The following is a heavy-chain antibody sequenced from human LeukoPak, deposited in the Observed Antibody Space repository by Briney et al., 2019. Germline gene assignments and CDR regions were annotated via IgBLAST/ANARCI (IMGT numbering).Heavy chain of an antibody. CDR3: AKDKAYGGNFDY. CDR2: ISGSGGST. CDR1: GFTFSSYA. Sequence: GGSLRLSCAASGFTFSSYAMSWVRQAPGKGLEWVSAISGSGGSTYCADSVKGRFTISRDNSKNTLYLQMNSLRAEDTAVYYCAKDKAYGGNFDYWGQGTLVTVSS. D-gene: IGHD4-23*01. J-gene: IGHJ4*02. V-gene: IGHV3-23*01.